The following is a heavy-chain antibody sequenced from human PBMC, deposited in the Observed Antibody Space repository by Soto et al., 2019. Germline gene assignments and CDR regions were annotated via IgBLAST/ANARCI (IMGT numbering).Heavy chain of an antibody. J-gene: IGHJ6*02. Sequence: GVSLSLSCAASGFTLSNYGLNWVRQTPGKGLEWVSYISSSGGTFHYADSVQGRFTISRDNAKNTVHLRMNSLRAEDTAVYYCAKYYFGMGVWGQGTTVTVSS. CDR3: AKYYFGMGV. CDR1: GFTLSNYG. CDR2: ISSSGGTF. V-gene: IGHV3-48*03.